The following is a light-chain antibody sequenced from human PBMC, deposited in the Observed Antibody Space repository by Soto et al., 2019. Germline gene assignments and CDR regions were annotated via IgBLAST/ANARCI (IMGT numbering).Light chain of an antibody. V-gene: IGKV1-9*01. J-gene: IGKJ3*01. CDR1: QGIANF. Sequence: IQLTPSPSSLSASVGDRVTISCRASQGIANFLAWYQQKPGKAPKLLIYAASTLQSRVPSRFGGSRSWTDFTLTISTLQPEEFAAYYGHQLNSVPIPFGPGTKVVIK. CDR2: AAS. CDR3: HQLNSVPIP.